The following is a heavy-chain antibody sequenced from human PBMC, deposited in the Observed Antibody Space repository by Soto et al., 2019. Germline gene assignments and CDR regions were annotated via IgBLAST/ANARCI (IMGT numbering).Heavy chain of an antibody. J-gene: IGHJ5*02. CDR1: GFTFSSYA. D-gene: IGHD2-2*02. Sequence: PGGSLRLSCAASGFTFSSYAMSWVRQAPGKGLEWVSAISGSGGSTYYADSVKGRFTISRDNSKNTLYLQMNSLRAEDTAVYYCAKHSRLGYCSSTSCYSRFDPWGQGTLVTVSS. V-gene: IGHV3-23*01. CDR2: ISGSGGST. CDR3: AKHSRLGYCSSTSCYSRFDP.